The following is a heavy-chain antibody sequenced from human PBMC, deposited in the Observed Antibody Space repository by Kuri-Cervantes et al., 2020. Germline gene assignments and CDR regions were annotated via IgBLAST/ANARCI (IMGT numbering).Heavy chain of an antibody. CDR3: ARHSDGLGV. Sequence: KVSCKGSGYSFTNYWIGWVRQMPGKGLEWMGIIYPGDSDTRYSPSFQGQVTISADKSISTAYLQWSSLKAPDTAIYYCARHSDGLGVWGQGTTVTVPS. CDR1: GYSFTNYW. V-gene: IGHV5-51*01. CDR2: IYPGDSDT. D-gene: IGHD3-10*01. J-gene: IGHJ6*02.